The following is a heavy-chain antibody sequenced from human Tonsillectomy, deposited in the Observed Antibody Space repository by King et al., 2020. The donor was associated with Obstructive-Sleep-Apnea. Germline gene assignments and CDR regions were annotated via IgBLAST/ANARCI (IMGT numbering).Heavy chain of an antibody. D-gene: IGHD2-15*01. CDR2: INSRGNT. CDR1: GGSISSYY. V-gene: IGHV4-59*13. CDR3: ARGPSADFAY. J-gene: IGHJ4*02. Sequence: VQLQESGPGLVKPSETLSLTCTVSGGSISSYYWSWIRQPPGRGREWLAFINSRGNTNYNPSPKSRGTISVDTSKNQFSLELTSVTAADTAVYYWARGPSADFAYWGQGTLVTVSS.